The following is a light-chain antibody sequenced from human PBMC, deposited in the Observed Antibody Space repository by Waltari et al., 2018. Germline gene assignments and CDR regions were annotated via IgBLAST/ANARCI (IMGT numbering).Light chain of an antibody. CDR3: QQYGGSPYT. V-gene: IGKV3-20*01. J-gene: IGKJ2*01. CDR2: GAS. CDR1: QSVAGSY. Sequence: EIELTQSPGTLSLSAGERATLSCRASQSVAGSYLAWYQHKPGQVPRLLIYGASIRATVIPDRFSGSGSGTGFTLTISRLEPEDFAVYYCQQYGGSPYTFGQGTKLEIK.